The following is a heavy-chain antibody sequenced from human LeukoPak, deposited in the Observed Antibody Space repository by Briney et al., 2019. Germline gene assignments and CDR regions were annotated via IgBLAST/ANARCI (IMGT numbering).Heavy chain of an antibody. D-gene: IGHD1-26*01. CDR2: IYYSGST. J-gene: IGHJ3*02. CDR3: ARVPRSIVGATEAFDI. CDR1: GGSISSYY. Sequence: SETLSLTCTVSGGSISSYYWSWIRQPPGKGLEWIGYIYYSGSTNYNPSLKSRVTISVDTSKNQFSLKLSSVTAADTAVYYCARVPRSIVGATEAFDIWGQGTMVTVSS. V-gene: IGHV4-59*01.